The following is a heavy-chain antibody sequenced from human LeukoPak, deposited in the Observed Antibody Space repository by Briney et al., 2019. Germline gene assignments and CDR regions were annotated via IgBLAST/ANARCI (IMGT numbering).Heavy chain of an antibody. D-gene: IGHD2-21*01. V-gene: IGHV3-30*03. CDR3: VCIPGVGDFDY. Sequence: GGSLRLSCAASGFTFSSYGMYWVRQAPGKGLEWVAVISYDGSNKYYADSVKGRFTISRDNSKNTLYLQMNSLRAEDTAVYYCVCIPGVGDFDYWGQGTLVTVSS. J-gene: IGHJ4*02. CDR1: GFTFSSYG. CDR2: ISYDGSNK.